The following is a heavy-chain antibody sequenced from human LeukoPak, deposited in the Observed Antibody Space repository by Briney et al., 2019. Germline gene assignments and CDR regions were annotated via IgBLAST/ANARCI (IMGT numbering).Heavy chain of an antibody. CDR3: ARDDLYGGNSLDY. D-gene: IGHD4-23*01. J-gene: IGHJ4*02. CDR2: IRSKVYGATT. CDR1: GFTFGDYA. V-gene: IGHV3-49*04. Sequence: GGSLRLSCTTSGFTFGDYAMSWVRQAPGKGLEWVGFIRSKVYGATTEYAASVRGRFTISRDDSKSIAYQQLNSLKTEDTAVYYCARDDLYGGNSLDYWGQGTLVTVSS.